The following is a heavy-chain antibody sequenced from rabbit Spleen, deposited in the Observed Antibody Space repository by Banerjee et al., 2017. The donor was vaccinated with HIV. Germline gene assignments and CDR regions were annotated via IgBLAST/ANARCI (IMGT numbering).Heavy chain of an antibody. V-gene: IGHV1S40*01. Sequence: QSLEESGGDLVKPGASLTLTCTPSGFSFSRSYDMCWVRQAPGKGLEWIACIYAGSSGSTYYASWAKGRFTISKTSSTTVTLQMTSLTAADTGTYFCARAAGGTNNVGGAFDPWGPGTLVTVS. J-gene: IGHJ2*01. CDR2: IYAGSSGST. CDR1: GFSFSRSYD. CDR3: ARAAGGTNNVGGAFDP. D-gene: IGHD7-1*01.